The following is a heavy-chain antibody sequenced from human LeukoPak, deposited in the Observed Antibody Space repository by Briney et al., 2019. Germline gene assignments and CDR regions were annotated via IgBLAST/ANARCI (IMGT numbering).Heavy chain of an antibody. CDR3: ARVPSSGWSGLLSFDY. CDR1: GFTFDDYG. D-gene: IGHD6-19*01. Sequence: RPGGSLRLSCAASGFTFDDYGMSWVRQAPGKGLEWVSGINWNGGSTGYADSVKGRFTISRDNAKNSLYLQMDSLRAEDTALYYCARVPSSGWSGLLSFDYWGQGTLVTVSS. J-gene: IGHJ4*02. V-gene: IGHV3-20*04. CDR2: INWNGGST.